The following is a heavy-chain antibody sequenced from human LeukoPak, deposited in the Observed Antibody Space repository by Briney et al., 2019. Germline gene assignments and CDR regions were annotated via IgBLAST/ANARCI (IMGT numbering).Heavy chain of an antibody. Sequence: GGSLRLSCAASGFTFSSYAMSWVRQAPGKGLEWVSAISGSGGSTYYADSVKGRFTISRDNSKNTLYLQMNSLRAEDTAVYYCAKVSGSGGTKYQPFDYWGQGTLDTVSS. CDR3: AKVSGSGGTKYQPFDY. V-gene: IGHV3-23*01. CDR2: ISGSGGST. D-gene: IGHD2-15*01. J-gene: IGHJ4*02. CDR1: GFTFSSYA.